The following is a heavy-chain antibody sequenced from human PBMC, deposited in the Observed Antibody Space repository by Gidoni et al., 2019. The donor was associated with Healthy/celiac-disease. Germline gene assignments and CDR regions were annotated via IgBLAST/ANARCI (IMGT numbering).Heavy chain of an antibody. CDR1: GYTFPSYA. CDR2: LTTNTWNP. J-gene: IGHJ4*02. Sequence: QVQLVQSGSELKKPGASVKVSCQASGYTFPSYAINWVRQAPGPVLEWMGWLTTNTWNPTYAQGFTGRFVFSLDTSVSTEYLQISSLKAEDTAVYYCARDYSRSWPGIDYWGQGTLVTVSS. D-gene: IGHD6-13*01. CDR3: ARDYSRSWPGIDY. V-gene: IGHV7-4-1*02.